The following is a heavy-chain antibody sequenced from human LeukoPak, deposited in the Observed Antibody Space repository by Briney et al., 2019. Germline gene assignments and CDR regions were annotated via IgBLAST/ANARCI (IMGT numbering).Heavy chain of an antibody. V-gene: IGHV4-59*01. J-gene: IGHJ6*03. CDR3: ARDRGGQILYYYMDV. D-gene: IGHD3-10*01. CDR2: IYYSGST. CDR1: GGSISSYY. Sequence: SETLSLTCTVSGGSISSYYWSWIRQPPGKGLEWIGYIYYSGSTNYNPSLKSRVTISVDTSKNQFSLKLSSVTAADTAVYYCARDRGGQILYYYMDVWGKGTTVTVSS.